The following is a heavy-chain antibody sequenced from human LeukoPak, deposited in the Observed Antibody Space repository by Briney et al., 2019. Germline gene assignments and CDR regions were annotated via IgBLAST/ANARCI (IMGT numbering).Heavy chain of an antibody. J-gene: IGHJ5*02. CDR1: GFTFSSYS. V-gene: IGHV3-48*01. D-gene: IGHD5/OR15-5a*01. CDR2: ISSSSSTI. Sequence: GGSLRLSCAASGFTFSSYSMNWVRQAPGKGLEWVSYISSSSSTIYYADSVKGRFTISRDNAKNSLYLQMSSLRAEDTAVYYCARDVLRSPPPNWFDPWGQGTLVTVSS. CDR3: ARDVLRSPPPNWFDP.